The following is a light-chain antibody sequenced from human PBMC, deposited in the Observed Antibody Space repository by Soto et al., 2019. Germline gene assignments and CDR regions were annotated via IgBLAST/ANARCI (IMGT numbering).Light chain of an antibody. CDR2: EGN. J-gene: IGLJ1*01. CDR3: CSYAGTNTFV. CDR1: SSDVGSYNL. V-gene: IGLV2-23*01. Sequence: QSALTQPASVSGSPGQSITISCTGISSDVGSYNLVSWYQQHPGKAPKLMIYEGNKRPSGVSNRFSGSKSANTASLTISGLQTEDEADYYCCSYAGTNTFVFGTRTKVTVL.